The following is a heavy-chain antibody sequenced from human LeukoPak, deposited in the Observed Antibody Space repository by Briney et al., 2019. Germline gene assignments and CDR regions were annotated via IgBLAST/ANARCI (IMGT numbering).Heavy chain of an antibody. Sequence: ASVKVSCKASGYTFTSYDINWVRQAPGQGLEWMGWINTNTGNPTYAQGFTGRSVFSLDTSVSTAYLQISSLKAEDTAVYYCARSLWFGELLGVFYWGQGTLVTVSS. CDR1: GYTFTSYD. D-gene: IGHD3-10*01. CDR2: INTNTGNP. CDR3: ARSLWFGELLGVFY. V-gene: IGHV7-4-1*02. J-gene: IGHJ4*02.